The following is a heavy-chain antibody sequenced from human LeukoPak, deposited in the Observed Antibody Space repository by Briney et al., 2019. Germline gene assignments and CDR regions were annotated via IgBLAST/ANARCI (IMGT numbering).Heavy chain of an antibody. CDR1: GFTFSSYG. J-gene: IGHJ6*02. Sequence: GRSLRLSCAASGFTFSSYGMHWVRQAPGKGLEWVAVISYDGSNKYYADSVKGRFTISRDNAKNSLYLQMNSLRAEDTAVYYCARARFDSSGWYADVWGQGTTVTVSS. V-gene: IGHV3-30*03. D-gene: IGHD6-19*01. CDR2: ISYDGSNK. CDR3: ARARFDSSGWYADV.